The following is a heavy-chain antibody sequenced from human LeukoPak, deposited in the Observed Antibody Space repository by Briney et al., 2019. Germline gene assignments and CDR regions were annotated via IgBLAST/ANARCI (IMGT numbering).Heavy chain of an antibody. CDR1: GYTFDTYG. Sequence: ASVKVSCKASGYTFDTYGISWVRQAPGQGLEWMGWISAYNGNTNYAQNTNYAQKLQGRVTMTTETSTSTAYMEVRSLGSDDTAVYYCARGDYGDKFDYWGQGTLVTISS. V-gene: IGHV1-18*01. J-gene: IGHJ4*02. CDR3: ARGDYGDKFDY. CDR2: ISAYNGNTNYAQNT. D-gene: IGHD4-17*01.